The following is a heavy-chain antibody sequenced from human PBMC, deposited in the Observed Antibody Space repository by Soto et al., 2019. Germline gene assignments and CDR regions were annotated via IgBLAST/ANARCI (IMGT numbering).Heavy chain of an antibody. CDR1: CGSFIGYY. Sequence: SETLSLTCAFYCGSFIGYYWSWIRQPPGKGLEWIGEINHSGSTNYNPSLKSRVTISVDTSKNQFSLKPSSVTAADTAVYYCARHDYWGQGTLVTVSS. V-gene: IGHV4-34*01. J-gene: IGHJ4*02. CDR3: ARHDY. CDR2: INHSGST.